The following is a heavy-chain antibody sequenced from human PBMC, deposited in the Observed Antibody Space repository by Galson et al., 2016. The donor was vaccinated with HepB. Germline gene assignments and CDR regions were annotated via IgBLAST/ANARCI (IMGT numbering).Heavy chain of an antibody. CDR1: GFTFSNYV. CDR3: VTTTVGYTSSWSYYFDC. V-gene: IGHV3-33*01. CDR2: IWYDGSNN. Sequence: SLRLSCAASGFTFSNYVMHWVRQAPGKGLEWVANIWYDGSNNYYADSVKGRFTISRDNSKNTLNLQMTSLRVDDTAVYYCVTTTVGYTSSWSYYFDCWGQGTLVTVSS. J-gene: IGHJ4*02. D-gene: IGHD6-13*01.